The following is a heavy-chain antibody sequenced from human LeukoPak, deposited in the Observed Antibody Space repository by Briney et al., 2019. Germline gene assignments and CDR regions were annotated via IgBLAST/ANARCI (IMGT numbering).Heavy chain of an antibody. J-gene: IGHJ4*02. D-gene: IGHD6-19*01. V-gene: IGHV4-59*01. CDR3: ASDDTSGWYFDY. Sequence: SETLSLTRTVSGGSISSYYWSWIRQPPGKGLEWIGYIYYSGSTNYNPSLKSRVTISVDTSKNQFSLKLSSVTAADTAVYYCASDDTSGWYFDYWGQGTLVTVSS. CDR2: IYYSGST. CDR1: GGSISSYY.